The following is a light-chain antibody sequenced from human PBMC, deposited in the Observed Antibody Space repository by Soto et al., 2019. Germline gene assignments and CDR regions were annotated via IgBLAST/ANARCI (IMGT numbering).Light chain of an antibody. CDR3: QQYNKWPLT. V-gene: IGKV3-15*01. J-gene: IGKJ4*01. CDR1: QSVSSD. CDR2: GAS. Sequence: EIVMTQSPATLSVSPGERATVSCRASQSVSSDLGWYQQKPGQAPRLLIYGASNRATGIPARFSGSGSGTEFTLTISSLQSEDFAVYYCQQYNKWPLTFGGGTKVDIK.